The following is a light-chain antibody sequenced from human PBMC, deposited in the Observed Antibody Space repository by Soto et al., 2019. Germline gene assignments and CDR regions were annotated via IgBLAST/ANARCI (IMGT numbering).Light chain of an antibody. CDR2: GNS. Sequence: QSVLTQPPSVSGAPGKRVTISCTGSSSNIGAGYDVHWYQQLPGTAPKLLIYGNSNRPSGVPDRFSGSKSGTSASLAITGLQAEDEADDYCQSYDSSLSGYVFGTGTKVTVL. CDR1: SSNIGAGYD. CDR3: QSYDSSLSGYV. V-gene: IGLV1-40*01. J-gene: IGLJ1*01.